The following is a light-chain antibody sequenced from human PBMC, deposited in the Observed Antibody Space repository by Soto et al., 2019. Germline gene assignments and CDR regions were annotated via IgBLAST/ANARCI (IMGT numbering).Light chain of an antibody. Sequence: QSVLTQPASVSGSPGQSITISCTGTSSDVGGSNYVSWYQQHPGKAPKLMIYEVDNRPSGVSNRFSGSKSGNTASLTISGLQAEDEAHYYCSSYTTSTTLGVVFGGGTKVTVL. J-gene: IGLJ2*01. CDR1: SSDVGGSNY. CDR2: EVD. V-gene: IGLV2-14*01. CDR3: SSYTTSTTLGVV.